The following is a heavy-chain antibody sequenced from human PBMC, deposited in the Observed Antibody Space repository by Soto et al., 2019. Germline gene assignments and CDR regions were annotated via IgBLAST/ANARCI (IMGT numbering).Heavy chain of an antibody. V-gene: IGHV3-48*02. Sequence: VQLVESGGGLVYPGGSLRLSCVGSGFSFSDYSMNWVRQAPGKGLQWISYISSSSDDIHYADSVKGRFTVSRDNAKNARFLQMNSLRDDDTAIYYCARLPKGSLVTAWGQGTQVTVSS. J-gene: IGHJ4*02. CDR1: GFSFSDYS. CDR3: ARLPKGSLVTA. CDR2: ISSSSDDI. D-gene: IGHD2-21*02.